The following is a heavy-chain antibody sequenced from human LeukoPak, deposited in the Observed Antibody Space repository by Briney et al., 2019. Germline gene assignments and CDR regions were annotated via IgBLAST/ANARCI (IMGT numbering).Heavy chain of an antibody. Sequence: SETLSLTCAVYGGSFSAYYWSWIRQPPGKGLEWIGEINHSGSTNCNPSLKSRVTISVDTSKNQFSLKLSSVTAADTAVYYCARGGFYCGGDCYVDYWGQGTLVTVSS. CDR2: INHSGST. J-gene: IGHJ4*02. CDR1: GGSFSAYY. D-gene: IGHD2-21*02. V-gene: IGHV4-34*01. CDR3: ARGGFYCGGDCYVDY.